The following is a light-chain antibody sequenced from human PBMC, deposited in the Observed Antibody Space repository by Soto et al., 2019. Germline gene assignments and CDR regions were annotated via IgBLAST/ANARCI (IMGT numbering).Light chain of an antibody. J-gene: IGLJ2*01. CDR2: EVT. V-gene: IGLV2-8*01. CDR1: SSDVGGYNY. CDR3: SSYAGSNNLV. Sequence: QSALTQPPSASGSPGQSVTMSCTGTSSDVGGYNYVSWYQQYPGKAPKLMIYEVTKRPSGVPGRFSGSKSGTTASLTVSGLQAEDEADYYCSSYAGSNNLVFGRGTKLTVL.